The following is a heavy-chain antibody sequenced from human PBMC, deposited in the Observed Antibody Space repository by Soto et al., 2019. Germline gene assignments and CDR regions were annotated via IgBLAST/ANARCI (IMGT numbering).Heavy chain of an antibody. D-gene: IGHD3-10*01. CDR2: IYYSGST. CDR3: ARARKGNYYGSGSYYNSHWFDP. Sequence: NPSETLSLTCTVSGGSISSGGYYWSWIRQHPGKGLEWIGYIYYSGSTYYNPSLKSRVTISVDTSKNQFSLKLSSVTAADTAVYYCARARKGNYYGSGSYYNSHWFDPWGQGTLVTVSS. V-gene: IGHV4-31*03. J-gene: IGHJ5*02. CDR1: GGSISSGGYY.